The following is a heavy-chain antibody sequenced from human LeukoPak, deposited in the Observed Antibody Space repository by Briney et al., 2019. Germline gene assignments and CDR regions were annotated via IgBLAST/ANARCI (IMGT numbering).Heavy chain of an antibody. J-gene: IGHJ5*02. CDR2: INHSGST. CDR3: ASSAYCGGDCYRWFDP. Sequence: SETLSLTCAVYGGSFSGYYWSWIRQPPGKGLEWIGEINHSGSTNYNPSLKSRVTISVDTSKNQFSLKLSSVTAADTAMYYCASSAYCGGDCYRWFDPWGQGTLVTVSS. CDR1: GGSFSGYY. D-gene: IGHD2-21*02. V-gene: IGHV4-34*01.